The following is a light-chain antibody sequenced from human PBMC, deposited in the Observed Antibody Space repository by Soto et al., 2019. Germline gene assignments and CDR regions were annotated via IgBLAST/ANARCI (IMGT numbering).Light chain of an antibody. J-gene: IGKJ1*01. CDR2: DAS. CDR1: ENVYGN. Sequence: EIVMTQSPVTLSVTPGERATLSCRASENVYGNVAWYQQKPGQAPRLLIYDASTRATDIPARFSASGSGTEFTLSISSLQSADFAVYFCQHGRTFGQGTKVDI. CDR3: QHGRT. V-gene: IGKV3-15*01.